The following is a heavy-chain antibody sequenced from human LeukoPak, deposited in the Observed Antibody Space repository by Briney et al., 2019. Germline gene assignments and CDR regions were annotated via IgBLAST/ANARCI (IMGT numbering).Heavy chain of an antibody. D-gene: IGHD1/OR15-1a*01. V-gene: IGHV3-74*01. J-gene: IGHJ5*02. CDR2: ISGDGSTT. CDR1: RFTLSYYW. CDR3: ARDPRNKGFDP. Sequence: PGGSLRLSWPASRFTLSYYWMHWVRQGPGKGLVWVSTISGDGSTTHYADSVKGRFTISRDNAKNTLYLEMNSLRAEDTAVYYCARDPRNKGFDPWGQGTPVTVSS.